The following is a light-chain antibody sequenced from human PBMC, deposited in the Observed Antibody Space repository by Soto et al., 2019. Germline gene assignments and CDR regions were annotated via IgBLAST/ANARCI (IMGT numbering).Light chain of an antibody. CDR2: GAS. CDR3: QQYDTWPRT. J-gene: IGKJ1*01. V-gene: IGKV3-15*01. Sequence: EIVMTQSPASLSVPPGERATLSCRASQSVSSNFAWYLQKPGQAPGLLIYGASTRATAVPARFLASGSGTEFTLTISSLQSDDFCVYYCQQYDTWPRTFGQGTKVEIK. CDR1: QSVSSN.